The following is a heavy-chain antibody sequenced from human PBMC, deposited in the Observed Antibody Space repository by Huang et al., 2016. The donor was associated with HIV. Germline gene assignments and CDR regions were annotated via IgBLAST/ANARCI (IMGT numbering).Heavy chain of an antibody. CDR3: ARATATVGYYFFYGLDV. CDR2: ISHDGTT. CDR1: GGSFTDYF. V-gene: IGHV4-34*02. D-gene: IGHD2-21*02. J-gene: IGHJ6*04. Sequence: QVQLQQWGAQLVRPSETLSLTCAVYGGSFTDYFWTWIRQTPGKGLQWIGEISHDGTTNHSPSLRGRVTMSIDTSKNQFSLKMTSSTAADTATYYCARATATVGYYFFYGLDVWGKGTSVTVS.